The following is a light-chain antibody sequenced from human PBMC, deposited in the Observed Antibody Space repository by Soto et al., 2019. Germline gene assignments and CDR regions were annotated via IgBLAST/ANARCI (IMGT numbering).Light chain of an antibody. J-gene: IGKJ1*01. CDR3: QQYGSSPQT. CDR1: QSISNSY. V-gene: IGKV3-20*01. CDR2: GAS. Sequence: EIVLTQSPGTLSLSPGERATLSCRASQSISNSYLAWYQQKPGQAPRLLIYGASSRATGIPDRFSGSGSGTAFTLTVSSLGPEDFAVYYCQQYGSSPQTFGQGTKVEIK.